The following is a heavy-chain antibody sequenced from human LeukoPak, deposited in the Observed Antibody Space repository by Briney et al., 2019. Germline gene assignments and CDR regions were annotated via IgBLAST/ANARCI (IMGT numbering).Heavy chain of an antibody. V-gene: IGHV3-66*01. CDR3: GVTTSY. Sequence: GGSLRLSGSVSGFTGSILYMSWVRQAPGKGLEWVSVIYSGSSTYYADSVKGRFTISRDNSKNILYLQMNSLRADDTAVYYCGVTTSYWGQGTLVTVSS. CDR1: GFTGSILY. CDR2: IYSGSST. D-gene: IGHD4-17*01. J-gene: IGHJ4*02.